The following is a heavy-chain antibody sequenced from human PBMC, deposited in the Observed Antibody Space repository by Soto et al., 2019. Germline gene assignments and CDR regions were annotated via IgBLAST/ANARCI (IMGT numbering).Heavy chain of an antibody. CDR1: GGSISSYY. CDR3: ARALYSSSWYYYGSGSYAGFLDYYYHYYMDV. D-gene: IGHD3-10*01. Sequence: SETLSLSCTVSGGSISSYYWSWIRQPPGKGLEWIGYIYYSGSTNYNPSLKSRVTISVDTSKNQFSLKLSSVTAADTAVYYCARALYSSSWYYYGSGSYAGFLDYYYHYYMDVWGKGTTVTVSS. CDR2: IYYSGST. J-gene: IGHJ6*03. V-gene: IGHV4-59*01.